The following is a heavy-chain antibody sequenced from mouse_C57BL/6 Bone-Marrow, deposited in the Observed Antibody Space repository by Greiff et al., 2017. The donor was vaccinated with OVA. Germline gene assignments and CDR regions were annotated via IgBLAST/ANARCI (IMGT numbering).Heavy chain of an antibody. Sequence: EVNLVESGGGLVQPGGSLKLSCAASGFTFSDYYMYWVRQTPEKRLEWVAYISNGGGSTYYPDTVKGRFTISRDNAKNTLYLQMSRLKSEDTAMYYCARHERLLQAWFAYWGQGTLVTVSA. D-gene: IGHD2-3*01. CDR1: GFTFSDYY. CDR3: ARHERLLQAWFAY. CDR2: ISNGGGST. J-gene: IGHJ3*01. V-gene: IGHV5-12*01.